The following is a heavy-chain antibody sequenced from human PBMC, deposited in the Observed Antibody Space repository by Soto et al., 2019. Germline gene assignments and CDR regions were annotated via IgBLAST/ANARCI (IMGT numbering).Heavy chain of an antibody. Sequence: SETLSLTCTVSGGSISSSDYYWSWIRQPPGKGLEWIGYIFYTGSTYYNPSLKTRVTISVDTSKNHFSLKLTSVTAADTAVYYCARVKARGRRHDYWGQGTLVTVSS. CDR1: GGSISSSDYY. D-gene: IGHD1-1*01. CDR3: ARVKARGRRHDY. J-gene: IGHJ4*02. CDR2: IFYTGST. V-gene: IGHV4-30-4*01.